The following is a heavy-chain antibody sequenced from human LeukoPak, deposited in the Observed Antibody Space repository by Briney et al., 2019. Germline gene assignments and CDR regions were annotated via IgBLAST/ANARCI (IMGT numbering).Heavy chain of an antibody. CDR1: GYTFTSYY. CDR2: INPSGGST. Sequence: ASVKVSCKASGYTFTSYYMHWVRQAPGQGLEWMGIINPSGGSTSYAQKFQGRVTMTRDTSTSTVYMELSSLRSEDTAAYYCARAYCSGGSCYSIYFDYWGQGTLVTVSS. D-gene: IGHD2-15*01. CDR3: ARAYCSGGSCYSIYFDY. V-gene: IGHV1-46*01. J-gene: IGHJ4*02.